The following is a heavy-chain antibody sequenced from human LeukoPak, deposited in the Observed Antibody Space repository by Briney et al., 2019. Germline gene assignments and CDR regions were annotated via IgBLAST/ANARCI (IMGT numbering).Heavy chain of an antibody. CDR2: IYPGDSDT. CDR1: GYSFTSYW. D-gene: IGHD3-22*01. V-gene: IGHV5-51*01. J-gene: IGHJ3*02. Sequence: GESLNISCKGSGYSFTSYWIGWVRPMPGKGLEWMGIIYPGDSDTRYSPSFQGQVTISADKSISTTYLQWSSLKASDTAMYYCARPQRRYYDSRDAFDIWGQGTMVTVSS. CDR3: ARPQRRYYDSRDAFDI.